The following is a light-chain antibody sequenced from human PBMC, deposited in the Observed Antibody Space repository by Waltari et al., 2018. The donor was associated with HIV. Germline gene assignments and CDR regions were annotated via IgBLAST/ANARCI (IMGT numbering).Light chain of an antibody. J-gene: IGKJ1*01. V-gene: IGKV2-30*01. CDR1: QSLIYTDGNTS. CDR2: KIS. CDR3: MQSTHWPGT. Sequence: EAVLTQSPLSLSVALARPASIPCRSSQSLIYTDGNTSLNWLHQSPGQSPRRLIYKISNRDTGVPDRFSGSGSVTAFTLNISRVEAEDVGIFYCMQSTHWPGTFGQGTKVEIQ.